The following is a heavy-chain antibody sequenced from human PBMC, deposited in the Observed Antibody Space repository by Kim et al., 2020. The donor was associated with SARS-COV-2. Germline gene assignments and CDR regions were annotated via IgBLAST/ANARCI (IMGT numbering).Heavy chain of an antibody. D-gene: IGHD3-16*01. Sequence: SETLSLTCAVYGGSFSGYYWSWIRQPPGKGLEWIGEINHSGSTNYNPSLKSRVTISVDTSKNQFSLKLSSVTAADTAVYYCAKKTSIMITFGGVIGLYYFDYWGQGTLVTVSS. CDR2: INHSGST. V-gene: IGHV4-34*01. CDR3: AKKTSIMITFGGVIGLYYFDY. J-gene: IGHJ4*02. CDR1: GGSFSGYY.